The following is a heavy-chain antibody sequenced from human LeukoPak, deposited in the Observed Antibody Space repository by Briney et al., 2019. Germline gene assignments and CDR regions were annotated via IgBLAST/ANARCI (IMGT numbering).Heavy chain of an antibody. J-gene: IGHJ4*02. Sequence: GGSLRLSCAASGFTFSSYAMSWVRQAPGKGLEWVSAISGSGGSTYYADSVKGRFTISRDNSKNALYLQMNSLRAEDTAVYYCAKGPIPYYDFWCGPDIDYWGQGTLVTVSS. CDR1: GFTFSSYA. CDR2: ISGSGGST. V-gene: IGHV3-23*01. D-gene: IGHD3-3*01. CDR3: AKGPIPYYDFWCGPDIDY.